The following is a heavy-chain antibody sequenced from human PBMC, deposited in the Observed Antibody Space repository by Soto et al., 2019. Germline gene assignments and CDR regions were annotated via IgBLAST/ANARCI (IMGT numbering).Heavy chain of an antibody. CDR1: GGSISSYY. D-gene: IGHD2-2*01. Sequence: QVQLQESGPGLVKPSETLSLTCTVSGGSISSYYWSWIRQPPGKGLEWIGYIYYSGSTNYNPSLKSRVTISVDTSKNQFSLKLSSVTAADTAVYYCAREGSVVVPAATPLWGQGTLVTVSS. CDR2: IYYSGST. J-gene: IGHJ4*02. CDR3: AREGSVVVPAATPL. V-gene: IGHV4-59*01.